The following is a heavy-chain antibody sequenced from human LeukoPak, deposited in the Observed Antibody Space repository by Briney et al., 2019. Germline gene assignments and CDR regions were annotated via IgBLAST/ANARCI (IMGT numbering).Heavy chain of an antibody. CDR2: FDPEDGET. CDR1: GYTLTAIS. D-gene: IGHD2-15*01. CDR3: AVGGSWWRPFDI. V-gene: IGHV1-24*01. Sequence: GASVTVSCKVSGYTLTAISMPWVRQAPGKGLEWMGGFDPEDGETIYTQKFQGRVTMTEDTSTDTAYMELSSLRSEGTAVYYCAVGGSWWRPFDIWGQGTMVTVSS. J-gene: IGHJ3*02.